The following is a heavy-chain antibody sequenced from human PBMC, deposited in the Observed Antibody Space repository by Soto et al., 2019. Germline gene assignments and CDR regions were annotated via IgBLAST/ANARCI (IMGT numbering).Heavy chain of an antibody. CDR3: AKDSSGFDP. Sequence: SETLSLTCTVSGGSVTNSSYYWGWIRQSPGKGLEWIGEIDHSGSTRYNPSLKSPVTISVDTAKNQFTLRVTSVTAADTAVYFCAKDSSGFDPWSQGTLVTVSS. V-gene: IGHV4-39*06. J-gene: IGHJ5*02. CDR1: GGSVTNSSYY. D-gene: IGHD6-25*01. CDR2: IDHSGST.